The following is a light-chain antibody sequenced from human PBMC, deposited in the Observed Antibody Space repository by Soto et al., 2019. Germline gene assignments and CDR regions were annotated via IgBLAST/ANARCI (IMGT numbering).Light chain of an antibody. CDR1: ESVSNYH. Sequence: EIVLTQSPGTLSLSPGERATLSCRASESVSNYHLAWYQRKPGHAPRLLIYGASYRATDIPYIFSGSGSGTDFTLTIARLEAEDFAVYFWQQYGSTPPTFGLGTKVEI. V-gene: IGKV3-20*01. CDR2: GAS. J-gene: IGKJ1*01. CDR3: QQYGSTPPT.